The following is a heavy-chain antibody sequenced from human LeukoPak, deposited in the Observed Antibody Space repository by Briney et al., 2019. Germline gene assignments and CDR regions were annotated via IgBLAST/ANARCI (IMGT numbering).Heavy chain of an antibody. CDR2: INPSGGST. Sequence: ASVKVSCKASGYTFTSYGISWVRQAPGQGLEWMGIINPSGGSTSYAQKFQGRVTMTRDTSTSTVYMELSSLRSEDTAVYYCARANNGFDIWGQGTMVTVSS. J-gene: IGHJ3*02. V-gene: IGHV1-46*01. CDR1: GYTFTSYG. CDR3: ARANNGFDI.